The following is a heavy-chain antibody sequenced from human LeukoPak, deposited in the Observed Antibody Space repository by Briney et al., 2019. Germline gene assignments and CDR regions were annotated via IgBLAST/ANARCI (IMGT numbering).Heavy chain of an antibody. Sequence: GGSLRLSCAASGFTFSSYSMNWVRQAPGKGLEWVSYISSRSSTIYYADSVKGRFTISRDNAKNSLYLQMNSLRAEDTAVYYCARDLRLGELSPLGGQGTLVTVSS. CDR2: ISSRSSTI. V-gene: IGHV3-48*01. D-gene: IGHD3-16*02. J-gene: IGHJ4*02. CDR3: ARDLRLGELSPL. CDR1: GFTFSSYS.